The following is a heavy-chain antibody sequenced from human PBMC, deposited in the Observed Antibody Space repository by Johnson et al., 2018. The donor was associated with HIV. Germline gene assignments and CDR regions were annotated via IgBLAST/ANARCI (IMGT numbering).Heavy chain of an antibody. J-gene: IGHJ3*02. CDR2: ISYDGSNT. CDR3: AKGPGDALDI. Sequence: QVQLVESGGGLVQPGGSLRLSCAASGFSFSRYWMHWVRQAPGKGLEWVAVISYDGSNTYFADSVKGRFTISKDNSKNTLYLQMNSLRAEDTALYYCAKGPGDALDIWGQWTMVTVSS. CDR1: GFSFSRYW. V-gene: IGHV3-30*18.